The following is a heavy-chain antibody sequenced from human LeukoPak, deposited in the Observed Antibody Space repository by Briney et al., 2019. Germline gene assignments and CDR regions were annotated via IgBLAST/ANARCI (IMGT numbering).Heavy chain of an antibody. CDR3: ARGYSGSYDIDY. CDR1: GGSISSGSYY. CDR2: IYTSGST. D-gene: IGHD1-26*01. Sequence: SQTLSLTCTVSGGSISSGSYYWSWIRQPAGKGLEWIGRIYTSGSTNYNPSLKSRVTISVDTSKNQFSLKLSSVTAADTAVYYCARGYSGSYDIDYWGQGTLVTVSS. J-gene: IGHJ4*02. V-gene: IGHV4-61*02.